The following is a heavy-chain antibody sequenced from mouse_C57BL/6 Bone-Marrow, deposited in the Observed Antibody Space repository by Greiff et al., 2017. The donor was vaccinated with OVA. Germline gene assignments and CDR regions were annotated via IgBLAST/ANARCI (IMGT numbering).Heavy chain of an antibody. V-gene: IGHV3-6*01. CDR1: GYSITSGYY. Sequence: EVQLQESGPGLVKPSQSLSLTCSVTGYSITSGYYWNWIRQFPGNKLEWMGYISYDGSNNYNPSLKNRISITRDTSKNQFFLKLNSVTTEDTATYYCARDEWDRTMDYWGQGTSVTVSS. J-gene: IGHJ4*01. CDR2: ISYDGSN. CDR3: ARDEWDRTMDY. D-gene: IGHD3-3*01.